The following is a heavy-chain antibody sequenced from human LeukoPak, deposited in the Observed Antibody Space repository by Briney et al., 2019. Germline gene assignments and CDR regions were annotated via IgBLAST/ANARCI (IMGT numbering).Heavy chain of an antibody. CDR2: ISSSGTTI. J-gene: IGHJ6*02. D-gene: IGHD3-10*01. CDR3: ATDRVVRGALYYYYYYYGMDV. Sequence: GGSLRLSCAASGFTFSDYYMSWIRQAPGKGLEWVSYISSSGTTIYYADSVKGRFTISRDNAKNSLYLQMNSLRAEDTAVYYCATDRVVRGALYYYYYYYGMDVWGQGTTVTVSS. CDR1: GFTFSDYY. V-gene: IGHV3-11*01.